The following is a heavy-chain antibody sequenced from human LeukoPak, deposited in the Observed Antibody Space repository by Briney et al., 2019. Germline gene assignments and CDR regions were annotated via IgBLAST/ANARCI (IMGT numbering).Heavy chain of an antibody. V-gene: IGHV1-2*02. CDR2: INPNSGGT. J-gene: IGHJ6*03. Sequence: ASVKVSCRSSGYTFTAYYMHWVRQAPGEGLEWMGWINPNSGGTNYAQKLQGRVTMTGDTSISTVYMELSRLTSDDTAVYFCARAPRYCTDGVCTQDYYYYYMDIWGKGTTVTVSS. CDR3: ARAPRYCTDGVCTQDYYYYYMDI. CDR1: GYTFTAYY. D-gene: IGHD2-8*01.